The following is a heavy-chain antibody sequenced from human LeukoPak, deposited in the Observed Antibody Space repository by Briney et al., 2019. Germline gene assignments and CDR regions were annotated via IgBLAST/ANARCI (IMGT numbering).Heavy chain of an antibody. V-gene: IGHV3-23*01. CDR1: GFTFSSYA. Sequence: PGGSLRLSCAASGFTFSSYAMSWVRQAPGKGLEWVSAISGRGGSTYYADSVKGRFTISRDNSKNTLYLQMNSLRAEDTAVYYCVTTTLVRYYYGMDVWGQGTTVTVSS. CDR3: VTTTLVRYYYGMDV. J-gene: IGHJ6*02. CDR2: ISGRGGST. D-gene: IGHD1-1*01.